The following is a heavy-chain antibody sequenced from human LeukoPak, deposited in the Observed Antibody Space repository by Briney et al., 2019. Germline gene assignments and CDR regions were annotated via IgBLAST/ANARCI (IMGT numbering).Heavy chain of an antibody. V-gene: IGHV3-21*01. CDR1: GGSISSSS. J-gene: IGHJ6*04. Sequence: ETLSLTCTVSGGSISSSSYYWGWIRQPPGKGLEWVSSITSSSSYIYYADSVKGRFTISRDNAKNSLYLQMNSLRAEDTAVYYCAELGITMIGGVWGKGTTVTISS. D-gene: IGHD3-10*02. CDR3: AELGITMIGGV. CDR2: ITSSSSYI.